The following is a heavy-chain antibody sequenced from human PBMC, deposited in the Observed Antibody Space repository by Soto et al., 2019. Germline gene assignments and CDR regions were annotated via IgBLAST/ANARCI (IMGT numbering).Heavy chain of an antibody. V-gene: IGHV3-30*18. CDR3: AKDFYDFWSGRIHDAFDI. CDR1: GFTFSSYG. Sequence: GGSLRLSCAASGFTFSSYGMHWVRQAPGKGLEWVAVISYDGSNKYYADSVKGRFTISRDNSKNTLYLQMNSLRAEDTAVYYCAKDFYDFWSGRIHDAFDIWGQGTMVTVSS. D-gene: IGHD3-3*01. CDR2: ISYDGSNK. J-gene: IGHJ3*02.